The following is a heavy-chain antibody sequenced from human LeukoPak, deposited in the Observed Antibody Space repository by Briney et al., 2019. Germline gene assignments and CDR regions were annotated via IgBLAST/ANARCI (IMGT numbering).Heavy chain of an antibody. CDR2: INHSGST. V-gene: IGHV4-34*01. CDR3: ARGKNYYGSGSFLQYYYYYRDV. J-gene: IGHJ6*03. CDR1: GGSFSGYY. Sequence: SETLSLTCAVYGGSFSGYYWSWIRQPPGKGLEWIGEINHSGSTNYNPSPKSRVTISVDTSKNQFSLRLSSVTAADTAVYYCARGKNYYGSGSFLQYYYYYRDVWGKGTTVTVSS. D-gene: IGHD3-10*01.